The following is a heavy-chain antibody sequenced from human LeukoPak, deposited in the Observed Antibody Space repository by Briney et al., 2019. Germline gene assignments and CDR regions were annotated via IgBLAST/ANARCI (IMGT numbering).Heavy chain of an antibody. CDR3: AREYCSSTSCSLPFIL. CDR2: IIPILGIA. J-gene: IGHJ4*02. CDR1: GGTFSSYT. V-gene: IGHV1-69*04. Sequence: GSSVKVSCKASGGTFSSYTISWVRQAPGQGLEWMGRIIPILGIANYAQKFQGRVTITADKSTSTAYMELSSLRSEDTAVYYCAREYCSSTSCSLPFILWGQGTLVTVSS. D-gene: IGHD2-2*01.